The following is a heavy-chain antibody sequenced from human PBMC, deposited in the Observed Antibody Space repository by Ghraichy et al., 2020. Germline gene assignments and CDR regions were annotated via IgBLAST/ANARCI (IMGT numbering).Heavy chain of an antibody. Sequence: GESLNISCAASGFTFSSYAMSWVRQAPGKGLEWVSSIIGSGGSTYYADSVKGRFTLSRDNSKNTLYLQMNSLRTEDTAVYYCAQDIQPHLYGITYFDYWGQGNMVTVSS. D-gene: IGHD2-21*01. J-gene: IGHJ4*02. CDR1: GFTFSSYA. CDR3: AQDIQPHLYGITYFDY. CDR2: IIGSGGST. V-gene: IGHV3-23*01.